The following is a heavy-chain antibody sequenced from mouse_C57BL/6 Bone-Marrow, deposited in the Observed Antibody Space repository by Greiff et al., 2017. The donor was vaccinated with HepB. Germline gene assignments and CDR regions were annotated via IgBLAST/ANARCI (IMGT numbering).Heavy chain of an antibody. V-gene: IGHV1-15*01. CDR3: TGSDDSDYRYCFAY. CDR2: IDPETGGT. Sequence: VQLVESGAELVRPGASVTLSCKASGYTFTDYEMHWVKQTPVHGLEWIGAIDPETGGTDYNQKFKGKAILTADKSSSTAYMELRSLTSEDSAVYYCTGSDDSDYRYCFAYWGQGTLITVSA. D-gene: IGHD2-3*01. J-gene: IGHJ3*01. CDR1: GYTFTDYE.